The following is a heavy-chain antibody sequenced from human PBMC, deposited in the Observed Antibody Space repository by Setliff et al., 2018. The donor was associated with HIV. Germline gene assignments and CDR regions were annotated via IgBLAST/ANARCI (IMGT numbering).Heavy chain of an antibody. J-gene: IGHJ4*02. D-gene: IGHD3-10*01. CDR2: IYYGGNT. Sequence: SETLSLTCSVSGASVTSSSYYWGWIRQPPGKGLEWIGSIYYGGNTYSNPSLRSRLSISLDTSKSQFSLELYSVTAADTAVYYCATHYGSGSYYNYWGQGRLVTVSS. V-gene: IGHV4-39*01. CDR3: ATHYGSGSYYNY. CDR1: GASVTSSSYY.